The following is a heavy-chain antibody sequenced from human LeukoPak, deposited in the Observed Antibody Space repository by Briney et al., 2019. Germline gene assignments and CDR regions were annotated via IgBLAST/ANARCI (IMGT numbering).Heavy chain of an antibody. D-gene: IGHD6-6*01. Sequence: HPGGSLRLSCAASGFTFSRYAMSWVRQAPGKGLEWVSAISGSGTITYYADSVKGRFTISRDNSKDTLYLQMNSLRAEDTAVYYCAKDHYRKSSSFDYWGQGTLVTVSS. J-gene: IGHJ4*02. V-gene: IGHV3-23*01. CDR2: ISGSGTIT. CDR1: GFTFSRYA. CDR3: AKDHYRKSSSFDY.